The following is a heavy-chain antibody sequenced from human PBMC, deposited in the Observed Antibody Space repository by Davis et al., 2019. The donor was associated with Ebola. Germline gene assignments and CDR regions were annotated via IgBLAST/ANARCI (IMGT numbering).Heavy chain of an antibody. CDR3: ARSYGAGNWFDP. V-gene: IGHV1-8*01. D-gene: IGHD4-17*01. CDR1: GYTFTSYD. CDR2: MNPDSGNT. J-gene: IGHJ5*02. Sequence: AASVNVSCKASGYTFTSYDINWVRQATGQGLEWMGWMNPDSGNTGYVQKFQGRVTMTRNTSISTAYMELSSLRSEDTAVYYCARSYGAGNWFDPWGQGTLVTVSS.